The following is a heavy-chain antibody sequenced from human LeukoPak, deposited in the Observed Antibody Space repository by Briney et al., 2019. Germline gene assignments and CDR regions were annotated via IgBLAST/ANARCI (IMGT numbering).Heavy chain of an antibody. CDR2: ISASGP. Sequence: GGSLRLSCAASGFTFSRLAMTWVRQAPGKGLEWVSTISASGPYYADAVRGRFTISRDNSKNTLYLQMGSLRAEDMAVYYCARDAGYCSGGSCPTYYFDCWGQGTLVTVSS. V-gene: IGHV3-23*01. D-gene: IGHD2-15*01. J-gene: IGHJ4*02. CDR1: GFTFSRLA. CDR3: ARDAGYCSGGSCPTYYFDC.